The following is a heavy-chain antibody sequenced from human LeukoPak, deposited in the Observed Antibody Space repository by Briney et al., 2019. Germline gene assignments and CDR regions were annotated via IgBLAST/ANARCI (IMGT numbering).Heavy chain of an antibody. V-gene: IGHV1-2*02. D-gene: IGHD2-2*01. CDR3: ARVGKGCSSTSCYYYYYYMDV. J-gene: IGHJ6*03. CDR2: INPNSGGT. Sequence: ASVKVSCKASGYTFTGYYMHWVRQAPGQRLEWMGWINPNSGGTNYAQKFQGRVTMTRDTSISTAYMELSRLRSDDTAVYYCARVGKGCSSTSCYYYYYYMDVWGKGTTVTVSS. CDR1: GYTFTGYY.